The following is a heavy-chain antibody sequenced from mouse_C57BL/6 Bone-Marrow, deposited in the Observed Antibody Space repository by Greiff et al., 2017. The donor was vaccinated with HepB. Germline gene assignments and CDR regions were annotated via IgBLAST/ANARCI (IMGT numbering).Heavy chain of an antibody. CDR2: IYPGSGNT. CDR3: SNGYDGCFDD. V-gene: IGHV1-76*01. J-gene: IGHJ2*01. D-gene: IGHD2-2*01. Sequence: VQLQQSGAELVRPGASVKLSCKASGYTFTDYYINWVKQRPGKGLAWIARIYPGSGNTYYNEKFTGKATLTAEKSSSTAYMLLSILTSEDSAVYFFSNGYDGCFDDWGQGTTLTVSS. CDR1: GYTFTDYY.